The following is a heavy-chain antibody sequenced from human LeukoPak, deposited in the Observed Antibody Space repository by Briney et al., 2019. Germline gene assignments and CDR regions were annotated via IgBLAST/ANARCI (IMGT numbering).Heavy chain of an antibody. CDR3: ARGGLVGVTPHSHDAFDI. J-gene: IGHJ3*02. V-gene: IGHV4-59*01. D-gene: IGHD1-26*01. CDR2: IYYSENT. CDR1: GGSISSYY. Sequence: SETLSLTCTVSGGSISSYYWSWIRQPPGKGLEWIAYIYYSENTNYNPSLRSRVTISVDTSKNQFSLKLSSVTPADTAVYHCARGGLVGVTPHSHDAFDIWGQGTTVTVSP.